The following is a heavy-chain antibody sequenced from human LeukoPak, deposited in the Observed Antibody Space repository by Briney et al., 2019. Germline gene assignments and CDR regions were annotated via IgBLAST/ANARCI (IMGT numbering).Heavy chain of an antibody. J-gene: IGHJ4*02. CDR2: ISYDGSNK. CDR1: GFTFISYG. D-gene: IGHD3-10*01. Sequence: QPGRSLRLSCAASGFTFISYGMHWVRQAPGKGLEWVAVISYDGSNKYYADSVKGRFTISRDNSKNTLYLQMNSLRAEDTAVYHCAKDHAVMVLFYFDYWGQGTLVTVSS. CDR3: AKDHAVMVLFYFDY. V-gene: IGHV3-30*18.